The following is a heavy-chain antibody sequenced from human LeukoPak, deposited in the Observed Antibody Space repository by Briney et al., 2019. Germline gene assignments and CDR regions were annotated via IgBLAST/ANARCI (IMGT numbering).Heavy chain of an antibody. V-gene: IGHV4-38-2*01. D-gene: IGHD3-10*01. CDR1: GYSISSGYY. J-gene: IGHJ5*02. CDR3: ARDYGSGSRGGDWFDP. Sequence: SEALSLTCAVSGYSISSGYYWGWIRQPPGKGLEWIGSIYHSGSTYYNPSLKSRVTISVDTSKNQLSLKLSSVTAADTAVYYCARDYGSGSRGGDWFDPWGQGTLVTVSS. CDR2: IYHSGST.